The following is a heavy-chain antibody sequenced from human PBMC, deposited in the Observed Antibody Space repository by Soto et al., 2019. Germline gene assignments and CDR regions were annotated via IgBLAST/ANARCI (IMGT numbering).Heavy chain of an antibody. CDR3: VRGIDGHNSYYFDH. Sequence: QVELVQSGAEVKKPGSSVKVSCKASGVTFSSCAINWVRQAPGQGLEWIGGIIPIMDTTTYAQKFQGRVKGTADESTRTTYMELSSMRSEDMAVYYCVRGIDGHNSYYFDHWGPGTQVAVSS. CDR1: GVTFSSCA. CDR2: IIPIMDTT. J-gene: IGHJ4*02. V-gene: IGHV1-69*01. D-gene: IGHD1-26*01.